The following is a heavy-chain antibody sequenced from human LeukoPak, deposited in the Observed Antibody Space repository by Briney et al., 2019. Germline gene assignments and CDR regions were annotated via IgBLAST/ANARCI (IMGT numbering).Heavy chain of an antibody. CDR2: INPNSGGT. CDR1: GYTFTGYY. V-gene: IGHV1-2*02. CDR3: ARWGVVVVAANDY. J-gene: IGHJ4*02. Sequence: ASVKVSCKASGYTFTGYYMHWVRQAPGQGLEWMGWINPNSGGTNYAQKFQGRVTMTRDTSISTAYMELSRLRSDDTAVYYCARWGVVVVAANDYWGQGTLVTVSS. D-gene: IGHD2-15*01.